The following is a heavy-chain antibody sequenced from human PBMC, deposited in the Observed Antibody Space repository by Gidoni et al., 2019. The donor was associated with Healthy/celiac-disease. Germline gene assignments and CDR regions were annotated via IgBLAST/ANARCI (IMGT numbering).Heavy chain of an antibody. Sequence: QVQLQESGPGLVKPSPTLSLTCTVSGGSISSGGYYWSWIRQHPGKGLEWIGYIYYSGSTYYNPSLKSRVTISVDTSKNQFSLKLSSVTAADTAVYYCARGLGSAGWFDPWGQGTLVTVSS. CDR3: ARGLGSAGWFDP. D-gene: IGHD1-26*01. CDR2: IYYSGST. J-gene: IGHJ5*02. V-gene: IGHV4-31*03. CDR1: GGSISSGGYY.